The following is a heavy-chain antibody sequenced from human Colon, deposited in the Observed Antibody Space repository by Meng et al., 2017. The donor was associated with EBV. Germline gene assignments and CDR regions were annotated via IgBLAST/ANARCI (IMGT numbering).Heavy chain of an antibody. D-gene: IGHD2-8*02. V-gene: IGHV4-4*02. J-gene: IGHJ5*02. CDR2: IYHNGQT. CDR3: ARDGGVTHIP. Sequence: QVLLQESGAGLVNTSGTLSPTCAVSGTSFSTSNWWSWIRQSPGEGLEWIGAIYHNGQTNYNPSLKSRVSMSVDESKNEFSLYLKSVTAADTAVYYCARDGGVTHIPWGQGVLVTVSS. CDR1: GTSFSTSNW.